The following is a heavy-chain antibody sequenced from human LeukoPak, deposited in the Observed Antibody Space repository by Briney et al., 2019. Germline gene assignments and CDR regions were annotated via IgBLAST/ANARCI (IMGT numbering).Heavy chain of an antibody. Sequence: GGSLRLSCAASGFTFSKAWMYWVRQAPGKGLEWVSTISGSGGSTYYADSVKGRFTISRDKSKNTVYLQMNSLRAEDTAVYYCAKERGYGYNHIDYWGQGTLVTVSS. CDR3: AKERGYGYNHIDY. J-gene: IGHJ4*02. CDR2: ISGSGGST. CDR1: GFTFSKAW. D-gene: IGHD5-24*01. V-gene: IGHV3-23*01.